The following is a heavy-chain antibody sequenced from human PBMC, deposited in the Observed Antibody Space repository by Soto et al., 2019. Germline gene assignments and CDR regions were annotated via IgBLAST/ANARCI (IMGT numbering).Heavy chain of an antibody. J-gene: IGHJ4*02. CDR1: GFSFSNCG. Sequence: QVQLVESGGGVVQPGRSLRLSCAASGFSFSNCGMHWVRQAPGKGLEWVAAISSDGSDKYYSESAKGRFTISRDNSKNTLFLQMNSLRVEDTAVYYCVKGSEVARQELDYWGQGTLVTVSS. D-gene: IGHD2-15*01. V-gene: IGHV3-30*18. CDR3: VKGSEVARQELDY. CDR2: ISSDGSDK.